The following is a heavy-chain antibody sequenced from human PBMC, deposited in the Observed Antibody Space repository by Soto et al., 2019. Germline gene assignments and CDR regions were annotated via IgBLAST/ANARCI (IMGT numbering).Heavy chain of an antibody. V-gene: IGHV4-30-2*01. J-gene: IGHJ6*02. CDR1: GGSISSGGYS. Sequence: QLQLQESGSGLVKPSQTLSLTCAVSGGSISSGGYSWSWIRQPPGKGLEWIGYIYHSGSTYYNPSLKSRVTISVDRSKNQFSLKLSSVTAAATAVYYCARVNYDYVWGSYRPYGMDVWGQGTTVTVSS. CDR3: ARVNYDYVWGSYRPYGMDV. CDR2: IYHSGST. D-gene: IGHD3-16*02.